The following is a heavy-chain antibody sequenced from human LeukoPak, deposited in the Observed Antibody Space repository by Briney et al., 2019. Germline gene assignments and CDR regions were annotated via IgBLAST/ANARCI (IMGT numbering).Heavy chain of an antibody. Sequence: SETLSLTCTVSGGSISSSSYYWGWIRQPPGQGLEWIVSIYYSGSTYYNPSLKSRVTISVDTSKNQFSLKLSSVTAADTAVYYCAGLPIGAVAASDYYYYYGMDVWGQGTTVTVSS. D-gene: IGHD6-19*01. CDR3: AGLPIGAVAASDYYYYYGMDV. CDR2: IYYSGST. V-gene: IGHV4-39*01. J-gene: IGHJ6*02. CDR1: GGSISSSSYY.